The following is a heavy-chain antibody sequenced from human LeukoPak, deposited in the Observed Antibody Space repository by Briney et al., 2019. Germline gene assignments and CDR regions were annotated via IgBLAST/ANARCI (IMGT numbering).Heavy chain of an antibody. CDR1: GFTFSSYA. J-gene: IGHJ3*02. D-gene: IGHD3-10*01. V-gene: IGHV3-64*01. Sequence: GGSLRLSCAASGFTFSSYAMHWVRQAPGKGLEYVSAISSNGGSTYYANSVKGRFTISRDNSKSTLYLQMGSLRAEDMAVYYCARTGTVLLGAFDIWGQGTMVTVSS. CDR2: ISSNGGST. CDR3: ARTGTVLLGAFDI.